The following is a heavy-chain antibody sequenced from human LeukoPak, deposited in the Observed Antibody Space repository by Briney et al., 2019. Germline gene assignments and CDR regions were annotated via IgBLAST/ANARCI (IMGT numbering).Heavy chain of an antibody. Sequence: GGSLRLSCAASGFTFSCYWMSWVRQAPGKGLEWVANIKQDVSEKYYVYSVRGRFTISRDNAKNSMYMQMNSLRAEDTAVYYCARVRGYCSSTNCYFDYWGQGTLVTVSS. D-gene: IGHD2-2*01. CDR3: ARVRGYCSSTNCYFDY. J-gene: IGHJ4*02. V-gene: IGHV3-7*01. CDR2: IKQDVSEK. CDR1: GFTFSCYW.